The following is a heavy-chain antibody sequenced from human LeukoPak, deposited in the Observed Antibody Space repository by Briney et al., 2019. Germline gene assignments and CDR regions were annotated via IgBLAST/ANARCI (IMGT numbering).Heavy chain of an antibody. CDR2: FDPEDGET. CDR3: ATNRLTIFGVVAGFDP. Sequence: ASVKVSCKVSGYTLTELSMHWVRQAPGKGLEWMGGFDPEDGETIYAQKFQGRVTMTEDTSTDTAYMELSRLRSEDTAVYYCATNRLTIFGVVAGFDPWGQGTLVTVSS. D-gene: IGHD3-3*01. CDR1: GYTLTELS. J-gene: IGHJ5*02. V-gene: IGHV1-24*01.